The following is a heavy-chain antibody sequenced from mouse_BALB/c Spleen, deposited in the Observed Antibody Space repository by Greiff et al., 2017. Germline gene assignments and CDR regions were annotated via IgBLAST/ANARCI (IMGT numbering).Heavy chain of an antibody. J-gene: IGHJ2*01. CDR1: GFTFSNYW. V-gene: IGHV6-6*02. CDR3: TSSFY. Sequence: DVHLVESGGGLVQPGGSMKLSCVASGFTFSNYWMNWVRQSPEKGLEWVAEIRLKSNNYATHYAESVKGRFTISRDDSKSSVYLQMNNLRAEDTGIYYCTSSFYWGQGTTLTVSS. CDR2: IRLKSNNYAT.